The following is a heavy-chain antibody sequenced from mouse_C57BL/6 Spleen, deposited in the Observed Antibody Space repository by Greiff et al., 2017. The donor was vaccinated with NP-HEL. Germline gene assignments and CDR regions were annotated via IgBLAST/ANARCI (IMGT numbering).Heavy chain of an antibody. CDR3: ARGMTTVALDY. J-gene: IGHJ2*01. D-gene: IGHD1-1*01. CDR2: ISSGSSTI. V-gene: IGHV5-17*01. Sequence: EVMLVESGGGLVKPGGSLKLSCAASGFTFSDYGMHWVRQAPEKGLEWVAYISSGSSTIYYADTVKGRFTISGDNAKNTLFLQMTRLSSEDTAMYYSARGMTTVALDYWGQGTTLTVSS. CDR1: GFTFSDYG.